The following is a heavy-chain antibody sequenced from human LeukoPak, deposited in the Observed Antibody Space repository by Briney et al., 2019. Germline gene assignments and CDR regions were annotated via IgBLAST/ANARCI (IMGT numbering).Heavy chain of an antibody. J-gene: IGHJ4*02. D-gene: IGHD3-22*01. V-gene: IGHV1-46*01. CDR1: GYTFTSYY. Sequence: GASVKVSCKASGYTFTSYYMHWVRQAPGQGLEWMGIINPSGGSTSYAQKFQGRVTMTRDMSTSTVYMELSSLRSDDTAVYYCARGSTARYYYDSSGYYRGAVDYWGQGTLVTISS. CDR3: ARGSTARYYYDSSGYYRGAVDY. CDR2: INPSGGST.